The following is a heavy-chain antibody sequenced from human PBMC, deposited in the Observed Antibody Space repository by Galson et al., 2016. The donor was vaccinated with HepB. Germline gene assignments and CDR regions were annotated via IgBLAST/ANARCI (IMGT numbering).Heavy chain of an antibody. CDR3: VASSGDYTHLDY. CDR1: GFTFRTSA. J-gene: IGHJ4*02. Sequence: LSLSCAASGFTFRTSAMSWVRQAPGKGLEWVSGISGSGFSAGYGDSVKGRFAISRDNSKNTLYLQMNSLRAEDTAVYYCVASSGDYTHLDYWGQGTLVTVSS. V-gene: IGHV3-23*01. CDR2: ISGSGFSA. D-gene: IGHD4-17*01.